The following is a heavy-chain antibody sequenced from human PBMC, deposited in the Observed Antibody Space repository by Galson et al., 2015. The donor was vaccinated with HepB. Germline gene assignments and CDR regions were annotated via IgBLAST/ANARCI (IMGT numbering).Heavy chain of an antibody. J-gene: IGHJ4*02. CDR3: AKGNGRRGGSCPDY. Sequence: SLRLSCAASGFTFSSYAMSWVRQAPGKGLEWVSAISGSGGSTYYADSVKGRFTISRDNSKNTLYLQMNSLRAEDTAVYYCAKGNGRRGGSCPDYWGQGTLVTVSS. V-gene: IGHV3-23*01. CDR2: ISGSGGST. D-gene: IGHD2-15*01. CDR1: GFTFSSYA.